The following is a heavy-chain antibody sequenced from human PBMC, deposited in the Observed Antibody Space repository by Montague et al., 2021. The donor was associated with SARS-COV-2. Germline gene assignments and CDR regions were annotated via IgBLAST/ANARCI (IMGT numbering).Heavy chain of an antibody. CDR1: GGSISSYY. Sequence: TLSLTCTVSGGSISSYYWSWIRQPPGKGLEWIGYIYYSGSTNYNPSLKSRVTISVDTSKNQFSLKLSSVTAADTAVYYCARVSRITIFGVVGWFDPWGQGTLVTVSS. CDR2: IYYSGST. D-gene: IGHD3-3*01. V-gene: IGHV4-59*01. J-gene: IGHJ5*02. CDR3: ARVSRITIFGVVGWFDP.